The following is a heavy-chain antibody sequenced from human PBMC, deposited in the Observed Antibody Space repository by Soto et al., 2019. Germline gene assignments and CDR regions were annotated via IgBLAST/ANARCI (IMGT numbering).Heavy chain of an antibody. CDR1: GYTFTSYG. D-gene: IGHD2-15*01. Sequence: ASVKVSCKASGYTFTSYGISWVRQAPGQGLERMGWISAYNGNTNYAQKLQGRVTMTTDTSTSTAYMELRSLRSDDTAVYYCARGYCSGGSCDDAFDIWGQGTMVTVSS. J-gene: IGHJ3*02. V-gene: IGHV1-18*01. CDR2: ISAYNGNT. CDR3: ARGYCSGGSCDDAFDI.